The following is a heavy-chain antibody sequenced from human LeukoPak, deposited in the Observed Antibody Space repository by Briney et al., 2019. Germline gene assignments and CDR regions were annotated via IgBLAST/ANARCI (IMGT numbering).Heavy chain of an antibody. D-gene: IGHD3-10*01. V-gene: IGHV3-23*01. J-gene: IGHJ2*01. CDR1: GFTFSSYA. CDR3: AKSKYYYGSDWYFDL. Sequence: GGSLRLSCAASGFTFSSYAMSWVRQAPGKGLEWVSGISGSGSSIYYADSVKGRFTISRDNSKNTLHLQMNSLRAEDTAVYYCAKSKYYYGSDWYFDLWGRGTLVTVSS. CDR2: ISGSGSSI.